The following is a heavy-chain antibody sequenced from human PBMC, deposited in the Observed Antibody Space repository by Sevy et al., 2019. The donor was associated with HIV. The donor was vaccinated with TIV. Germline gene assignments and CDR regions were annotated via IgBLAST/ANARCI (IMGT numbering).Heavy chain of an antibody. CDR3: AGENAWGRGYS. V-gene: IGHV4-59*08. CDR2: IYYNGHI. CDR1: GGTITSLY. Sequence: SETLSLTCTVSGGTITSLYWNWIRQPPGKGLEWIANIYYNGHINYNPSLKSRVTLSLDTSKNQFSLRLSSVTAADTAMYYCAGENAWGRGYSWGQRTLVTVSS. J-gene: IGHJ4*02. D-gene: IGHD1-26*01.